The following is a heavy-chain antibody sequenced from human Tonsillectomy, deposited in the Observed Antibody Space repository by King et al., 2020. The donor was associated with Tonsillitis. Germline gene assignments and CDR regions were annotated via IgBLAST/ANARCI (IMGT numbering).Heavy chain of an antibody. Sequence: VQLQESGPGLVKPSGTLSLTCAVSGGSISSSNWWSWVRQPPGKGLEWMGEIYHSGSTNYNTSLKSRVTITVDKSKNQFFLKLSSVTAADTAVYYCARVKTHYYDSSGYYYQNYAFDIWGQGTMVTVSS. CDR2: IYHSGST. CDR3: ARVKTHYYDSSGYYYQNYAFDI. D-gene: IGHD3-22*01. V-gene: IGHV4-4*02. CDR1: GGSISSSNW. J-gene: IGHJ3*02.